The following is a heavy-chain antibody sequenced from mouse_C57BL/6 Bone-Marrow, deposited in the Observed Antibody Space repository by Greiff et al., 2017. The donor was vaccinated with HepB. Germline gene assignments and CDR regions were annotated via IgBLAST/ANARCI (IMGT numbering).Heavy chain of an antibody. CDR3: TSITTVVDFDY. CDR2: IDPENGDT. J-gene: IGHJ2*01. Sequence: VQLQQSGAELVRPGASVKLSCTASGFNIKDDYMHWVKQRPEQGLEWIGWIDPENGDTEYASKFQGKATITADTSSNTAYLQLSSLTSEDTAVYYGTSITTVVDFDYWGQGTTLTVSS. V-gene: IGHV14-4*01. CDR1: GFNIKDDY. D-gene: IGHD1-1*01.